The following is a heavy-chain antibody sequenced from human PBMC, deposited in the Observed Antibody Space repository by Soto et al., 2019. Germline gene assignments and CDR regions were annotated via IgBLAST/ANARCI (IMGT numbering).Heavy chain of an antibody. CDR3: AKDYYDSSGYSDKYFQH. D-gene: IGHD3-22*01. Sequence: GGSLRLSCAASGFTFSSFAMSWVRQAPGKGLEWVSAITGSGGSTYYADSVKGRFTISRDNSKNTLYLQMNSLRAEDTAVYYCAKDYYDSSGYSDKYFQHWGQGTLVTVSS. CDR1: GFTFSSFA. J-gene: IGHJ1*01. V-gene: IGHV3-23*01. CDR2: ITGSGGST.